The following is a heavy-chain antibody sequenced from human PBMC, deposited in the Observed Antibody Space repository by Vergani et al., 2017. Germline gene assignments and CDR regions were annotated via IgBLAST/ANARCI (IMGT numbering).Heavy chain of an antibody. CDR1: GFTFSSHT. CDR2: IKNTGDST. V-gene: IGHV3-23*01. J-gene: IGHJ4*02. D-gene: IGHD5-24*01. CDR3: GRGSDNYN. Sequence: VRLLESGGGVVQPGGSLRLSCVASGFTFSSHTMSWVRQGHGQGLEWVSSIKNTGDSTHYADSVKGRFTISRDNSKNTLYLQMNSLRVEDTAVYYCGRGSDNYNWGQGTLVTVSS.